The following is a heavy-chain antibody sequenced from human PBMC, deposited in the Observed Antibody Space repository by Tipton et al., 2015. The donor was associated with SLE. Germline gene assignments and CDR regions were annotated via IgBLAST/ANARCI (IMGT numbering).Heavy chain of an antibody. Sequence: GSLRLSCVASGFSFSSYAMTWVRQTPGKGLEWVSTISALGDRTYYADSVKGRFTISRDNSKNTLFLQMTSLGGEDTAVYYCAGDQPWAIDYWGQGALVTVTS. J-gene: IGHJ4*02. CDR2: ISALGDRT. CDR1: GFSFSSYA. V-gene: IGHV3-23*01. CDR3: AGDQPWAIDY. D-gene: IGHD2-2*01.